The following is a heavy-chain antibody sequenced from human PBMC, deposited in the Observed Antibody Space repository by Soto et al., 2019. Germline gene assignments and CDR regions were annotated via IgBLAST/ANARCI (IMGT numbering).Heavy chain of an antibody. Sequence: GGSLRLSCAASGFTFSSYAMHWVRQAPGKGLEWVAVISYDGSNKYYADSVKGRFTISRDNSKNTLYLQMNSLRAEDTAVYYCARGEDLNYYYYGMDVWGQGTTVTVSS. J-gene: IGHJ6*02. CDR3: ARGEDLNYYYYGMDV. CDR1: GFTFSSYA. CDR2: ISYDGSNK. D-gene: IGHD1-26*01. V-gene: IGHV3-30-3*01.